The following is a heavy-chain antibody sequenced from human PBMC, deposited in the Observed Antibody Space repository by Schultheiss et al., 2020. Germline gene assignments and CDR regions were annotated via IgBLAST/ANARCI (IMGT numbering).Heavy chain of an antibody. V-gene: IGHV3-11*01. CDR2: ISSSGNPI. J-gene: IGHJ5*02. D-gene: IGHD4-17*01. CDR3: ARGGTTVTTSSYNWFDP. CDR1: GFTFSDYY. Sequence: GGSLRLSCATSGFTFSDYYMTWIRQAPGKGLEWVSYISSSGNPIYYADSVKGRFTISRDNAKNSLYLQMNSLRAEDTAVYYCARGGTTVTTSSYNWFDPWGQGTLVTVSS.